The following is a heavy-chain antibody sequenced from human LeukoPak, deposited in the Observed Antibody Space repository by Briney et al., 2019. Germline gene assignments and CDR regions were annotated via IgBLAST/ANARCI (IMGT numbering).Heavy chain of an antibody. CDR3: ARDRELGS. CDR1: GGCISIYY. J-gene: IGHJ5*02. CDR2: IYNSGST. V-gene: IGHV4-59*01. D-gene: IGHD3-16*01. Sequence: PSETLSLTCIVSGGCISIYYWNWIRQPPGKGLEWIGYIYNSGSTDYNPSLKRRVTISADTSKNQFSLKLTSVTAADTAVYYCARDRELGSWGQGILVTVSS.